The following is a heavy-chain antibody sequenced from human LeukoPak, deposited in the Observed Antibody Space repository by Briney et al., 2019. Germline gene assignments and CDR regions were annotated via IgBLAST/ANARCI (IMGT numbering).Heavy chain of an antibody. Sequence: SETLSLTCTVSGGSISSYWWSWIRQPAGKGLEWIGRIYSSGSSNYHFALESRVTISVDKLKNQFSLKLSSVTAADTAVYYCARDSADILTGFFEQWGQGTLVTVSS. CDR1: GGSISSYW. CDR2: IYSSGSS. D-gene: IGHD3-9*01. CDR3: ARDSADILTGFFEQ. J-gene: IGHJ4*02. V-gene: IGHV4-4*07.